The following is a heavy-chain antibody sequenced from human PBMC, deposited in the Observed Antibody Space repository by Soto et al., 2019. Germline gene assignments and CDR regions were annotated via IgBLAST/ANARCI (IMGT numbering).Heavy chain of an antibody. J-gene: IGHJ5*02. D-gene: IGHD2-2*01. V-gene: IGHV4-34*01. CDR3: ARGGPTIVVVPAAMRRVDWFDP. Sequence: PSETLSLTCAVYGGSFSGYYWSWIRQPPGKGLEWIGEINHSGSTNYNPSLKSRVTISVDTSKNQFSLKLSSVTAADTAVYYCARGGPTIVVVPAAMRRVDWFDPWGQGTLVTVSS. CDR1: GGSFSGYY. CDR2: INHSGST.